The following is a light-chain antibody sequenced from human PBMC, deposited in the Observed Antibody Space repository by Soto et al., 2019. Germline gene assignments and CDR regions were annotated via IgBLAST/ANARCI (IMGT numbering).Light chain of an antibody. CDR2: DAS. J-gene: IGKJ5*01. CDR1: QDIGKN. Sequence: DIQMTQSPSSLSVSVGDRVTITCQASQDIGKNLNWYQQKPGKAXKLLIYDASNLETGVPSRFSGSGSGTDFTFTISRLQPEDIAKYYCQHYDNLPSVTFGQGTRLEIK. V-gene: IGKV1-33*01. CDR3: QHYDNLPSVT.